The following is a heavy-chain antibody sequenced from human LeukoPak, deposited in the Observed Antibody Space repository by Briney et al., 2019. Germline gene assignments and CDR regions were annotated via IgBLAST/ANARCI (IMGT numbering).Heavy chain of an antibody. Sequence: GGSLRLSXAASGFTFSTYSMNWVRQAPGKGLEWVSSIISSSSYIYYADSVKGRFTISRDNAKNSLYLQMNSLRAEDTAVYYCARDPQYCSGGSCYSFDYWGQGTLVTVSS. CDR2: IISSSSYI. CDR1: GFTFSTYS. D-gene: IGHD2-15*01. J-gene: IGHJ4*02. V-gene: IGHV3-21*01. CDR3: ARDPQYCSGGSCYSFDY.